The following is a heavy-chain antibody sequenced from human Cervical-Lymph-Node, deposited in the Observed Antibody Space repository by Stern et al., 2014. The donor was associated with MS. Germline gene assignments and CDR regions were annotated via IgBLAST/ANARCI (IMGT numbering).Heavy chain of an antibody. V-gene: IGHV3-7*01. J-gene: IGHJ4*02. D-gene: IGHD3-22*01. CDR1: GFTFSSHW. Sequence: EVQLVHAGGGLVQPGGSLRLSCTASGFTFSSHWMSWVRQAPGKGLEWVANVKQDGSERYYVDSVKGRFTVSRDNAKNSLHLQMNSLRAEDTAVYYCARDTYYGNSGYWTFEYWGQGTLVIVSS. CDR2: VKQDGSER. CDR3: ARDTYYGNSGYWTFEY.